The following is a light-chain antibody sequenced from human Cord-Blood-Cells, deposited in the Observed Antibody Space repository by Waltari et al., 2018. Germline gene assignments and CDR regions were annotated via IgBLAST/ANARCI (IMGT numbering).Light chain of an antibody. CDR3: SSYTSSSTRV. Sequence: QSALTQPASVSGSPGQSITISCTGTSSDVGGYNYVSWYQQHPGKAPKLMIYDVSNRPSGVPNRFSGSKSGNTASRTISGLQAEDEADYYCSSYTSSSTRVFGGGTKLTVL. J-gene: IGLJ2*01. CDR1: SSDVGGYNY. CDR2: DVS. V-gene: IGLV2-14*01.